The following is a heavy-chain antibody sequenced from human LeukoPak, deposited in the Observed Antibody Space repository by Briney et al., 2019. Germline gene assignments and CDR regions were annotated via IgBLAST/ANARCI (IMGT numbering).Heavy chain of an antibody. J-gene: IGHJ4*02. CDR1: GFIFSSAW. CDR3: ARGFCSSTSCYQGPSDF. CDR2: IKNKTHGGAT. Sequence: PGGSLRLSCAASGFIFSSAWMTWVRQAPGKGLEWVGHIKNKTHGGATDYAAPVKGRFIISRDDSTNTLYLQMNSLRTEDTAVYYCARGFCSSTSCYQGPSDFWGQGTLVTVSS. D-gene: IGHD2-2*01. V-gene: IGHV3-15*01.